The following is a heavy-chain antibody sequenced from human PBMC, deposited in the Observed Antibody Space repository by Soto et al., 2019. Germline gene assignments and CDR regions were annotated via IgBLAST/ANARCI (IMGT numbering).Heavy chain of an antibody. J-gene: IGHJ5*02. V-gene: IGHV1-18*01. CDR2: ISAYNGNT. D-gene: IGHD3-16*02. CDR1: GYTFTSYG. Sequence: QVQLVQSGAEVKKPGASVKVSCKASGYTFTSYGISWGRQAPGQGLEWMGWISAYNGNTNYAQKLQDRVTMTTDTSTSTAYMEQRSLRSDYAAVYYCARDRQYVLGSYRSNWCDPWGQGTLVTVSS. CDR3: ARDRQYVLGSYRSNWCDP.